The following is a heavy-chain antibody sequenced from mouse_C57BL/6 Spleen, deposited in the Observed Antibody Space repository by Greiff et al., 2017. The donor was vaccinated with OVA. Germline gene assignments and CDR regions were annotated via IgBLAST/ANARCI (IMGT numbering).Heavy chain of an antibody. CDR2: IYPGSGST. D-gene: IGHD4-1*01. V-gene: IGHV1-55*01. Sequence: QVQLQQPGAELVKPGASVQMSCKASGYTFTSYWITWVKQRPGQGLEWIGDIYPGSGSTNYNEKFTSKATLTVDTSSSTAYRQLSSLTSEDSAVYYCARKLGRARAFDYWGQGTTLTVAS. J-gene: IGHJ2*01. CDR1: GYTFTSYW. CDR3: ARKLGRARAFDY.